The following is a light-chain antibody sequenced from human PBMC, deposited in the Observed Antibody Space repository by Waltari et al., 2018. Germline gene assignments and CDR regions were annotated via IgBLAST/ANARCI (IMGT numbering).Light chain of an antibody. J-gene: IGKJ1*01. CDR2: GTS. Sequence: ASHSFSRTYFAWYQQKPGRATRLLIHGTSNRATGIPERFSGSVSETDFTLTIDRLEPEDFAVYYCQQYGGSVWTFGQGTKVEVK. CDR1: HSFSRTY. CDR3: QQYGGSVWT. V-gene: IGKV3-20*01.